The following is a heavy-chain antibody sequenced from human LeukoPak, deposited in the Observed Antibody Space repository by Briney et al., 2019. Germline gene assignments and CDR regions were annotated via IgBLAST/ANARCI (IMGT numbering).Heavy chain of an antibody. CDR2: ISYDGSNK. Sequence: GGSLRLSCAASGFTFSSYGMHWVRQAPGKGLEWVAVISYDGSNKYYADSVKGRFTISRDNSKNTLFLQMNSLRAEDTAVYYCAKRRGLELLYYYYMDVWGKGTTVTVSS. D-gene: IGHD1-7*01. V-gene: IGHV3-33*05. CDR3: AKRRGLELLYYYYMDV. CDR1: GFTFSSYG. J-gene: IGHJ6*03.